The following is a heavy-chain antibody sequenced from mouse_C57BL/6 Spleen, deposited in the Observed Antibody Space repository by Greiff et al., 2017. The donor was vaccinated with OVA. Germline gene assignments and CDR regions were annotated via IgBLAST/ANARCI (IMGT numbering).Heavy chain of an antibody. CDR3: ARGYYYGEYYAMDY. CDR1: GFTFSDYG. D-gene: IGHD1-1*01. V-gene: IGHV5-17*01. CDR2: ISSGSSTI. Sequence: EVMLVESGGGLVKPGGSLKLSCAASGFTFSDYGMHWVRQAPEKGLEWVAYISSGSSTIYYADTVKGRFTISRDNAKNTLFLQMTSLRSEDTAMYYCARGYYYGEYYAMDYWGQGTSVTVSS. J-gene: IGHJ4*01.